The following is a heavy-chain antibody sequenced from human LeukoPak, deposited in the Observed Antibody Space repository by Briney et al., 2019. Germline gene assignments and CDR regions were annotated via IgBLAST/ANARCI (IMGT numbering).Heavy chain of an antibody. J-gene: IGHJ4*02. D-gene: IGHD5-18*01. CDR3: APTYSYTRGGYDY. CDR2: IYESGST. CDR1: GESLNSYY. Sequence: SETLSLTCAVYGESLNSYYWSWIRQPPGKGLEWIGEIYESGSTEYNPSLKSRVTISVDSSKNQFSLKVTSVTAADTALYYCAPTYSYTRGGYDYWGPGTLVTVSS. V-gene: IGHV4-34*01.